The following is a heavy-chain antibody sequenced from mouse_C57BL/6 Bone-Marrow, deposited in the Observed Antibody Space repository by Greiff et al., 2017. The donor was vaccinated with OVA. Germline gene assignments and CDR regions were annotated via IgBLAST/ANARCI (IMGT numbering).Heavy chain of an antibody. CDR2: IRNKANNHAT. V-gene: IGHV6-6*01. J-gene: IGHJ4*01. D-gene: IGHD1-1*01. CDR3: NRTDGSSYRYAMDY. CDR1: GFTFSDAW. Sequence: EVQLQQSGGGLVQPGGSMKLSCAASGFTFSDAWMDWVRQSPEKGLEWVAEIRNKANNHATYYAESVKGRFTISRDDSKSSVYLQMNSLRAEDTGIYYCNRTDGSSYRYAMDYWGQGTSVTVSS.